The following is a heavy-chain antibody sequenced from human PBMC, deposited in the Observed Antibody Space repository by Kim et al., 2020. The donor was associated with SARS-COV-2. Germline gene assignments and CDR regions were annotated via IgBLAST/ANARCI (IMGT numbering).Heavy chain of an antibody. CDR1: GYTFTSYA. Sequence: ASVKVSCKASGYTFTSYAMNWVRQAPGQGLEWMGWINTNTGNPTYAQGFTGRFVFSLDTSVSTAYLQISSLKAEDTAVYYCARGGRAGYCSGGSCYRLKLDYFDYWGQGTLVTVSS. CDR2: INTNTGNP. CDR3: ARGGRAGYCSGGSCYRLKLDYFDY. J-gene: IGHJ4*02. V-gene: IGHV7-4-1*02. D-gene: IGHD2-15*01.